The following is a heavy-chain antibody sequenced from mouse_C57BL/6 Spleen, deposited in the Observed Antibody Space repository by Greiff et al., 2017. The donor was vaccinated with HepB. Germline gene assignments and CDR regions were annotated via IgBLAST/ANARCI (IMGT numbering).Heavy chain of an antibody. CDR2: IYPGSGDT. Sequence: QVQLQQSGAELVRPGASVKLSCKASGYTFTDYYINWVKQRPGQGLEWIARIYPGSGDTYYNEKFKGKATLTAEKSSSTAYMQLSSLTSEYSAVYFYARGGYWGQGTTLTVSS. V-gene: IGHV1-76*01. CDR1: GYTFTDYY. J-gene: IGHJ2*01. CDR3: ARGGY.